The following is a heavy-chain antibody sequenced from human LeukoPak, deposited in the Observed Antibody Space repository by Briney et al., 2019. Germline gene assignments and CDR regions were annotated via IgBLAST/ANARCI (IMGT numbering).Heavy chain of an antibody. CDR2: INHSGST. Sequence: ETSETLSLTCAVYGGSFSGYYWSWIRQPPGKGLEWIGEINHSGSTNYNPSLKSRVTISVDTFKNQFSLKLSSVTAADTAVYYCAREGVRDYGDYHIDYWGQGTLVTASS. J-gene: IGHJ4*02. D-gene: IGHD4-17*01. CDR3: AREGVRDYGDYHIDY. CDR1: GGSFSGYY. V-gene: IGHV4-34*01.